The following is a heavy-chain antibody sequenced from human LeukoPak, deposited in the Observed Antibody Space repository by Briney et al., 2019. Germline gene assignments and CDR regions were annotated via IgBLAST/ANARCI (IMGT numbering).Heavy chain of an antibody. CDR3: ARPNIVATISGAFDI. V-gene: IGHV5-51*01. CDR1: GYSFTSYW. D-gene: IGHD5-12*01. CDR2: IYPGDSDT. Sequence: GESLKISCKGSGYSFTSYWIGWVRQMPGKGLERMGIIYPGDSDTRYSPSFQGQVTISADKSISTVYLQWSSLKASDTAMYYCARPNIVATISGAFDIWGQGTMVTVSS. J-gene: IGHJ3*02.